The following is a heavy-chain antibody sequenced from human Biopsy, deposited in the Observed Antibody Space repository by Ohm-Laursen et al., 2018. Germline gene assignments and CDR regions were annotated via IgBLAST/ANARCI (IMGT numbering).Heavy chain of an antibody. J-gene: IGHJ4*02. D-gene: IGHD6-19*01. V-gene: IGHV4-38-2*01. CDR3: ARGRLRAVARFDY. CDR2: IFHTGTT. Sequence: SETLSLTCAVSGYSISTGYYWGWIRQPPGKGLEWIGSIFHTGTTYYNPSLKGRVTISVDTSKNQFSLKLSSVTAADTAVYYCARGRLRAVARFDYWGQGTLVTVSS. CDR1: GYSISTGYY.